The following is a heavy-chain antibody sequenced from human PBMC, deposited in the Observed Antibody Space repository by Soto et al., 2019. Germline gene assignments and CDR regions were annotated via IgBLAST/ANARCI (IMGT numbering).Heavy chain of an antibody. V-gene: IGHV1-46*03. J-gene: IGHJ4*02. CDR1: GYTFTSYY. Sequence: GASVKVSCKASGYTFTSYYMHWVRQAPGQGLEWMGIINPSGGSTSYAQKFQGRVTMTRDTSTSTVYVELSSLRSEDTAVYYCARGGGDIVVVVAAALLPTGYWGQGTLVTVSS. CDR2: INPSGGST. CDR3: ARGGGDIVVVVAAALLPTGY. D-gene: IGHD2-15*01.